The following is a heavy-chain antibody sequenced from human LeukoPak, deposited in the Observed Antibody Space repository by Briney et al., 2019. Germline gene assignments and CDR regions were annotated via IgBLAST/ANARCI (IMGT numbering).Heavy chain of an antibody. CDR1: GGSISSSSYY. Sequence: PSETLSLTCTVSGGSISSSSYYWGWIRQPPGKGLEWIGSIYYSGSTYYNPSLKSRVTISVDTSKNQFSLKLSSVTAADTAVYFCARGYSYYYFDYWGQGTLVTVSS. CDR3: ARGYSYYYFDY. J-gene: IGHJ4*02. D-gene: IGHD5-18*01. V-gene: IGHV4-39*01. CDR2: IYYSGST.